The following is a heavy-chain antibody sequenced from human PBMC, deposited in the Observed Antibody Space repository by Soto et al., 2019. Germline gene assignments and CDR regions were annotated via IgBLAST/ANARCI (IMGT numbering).Heavy chain of an antibody. J-gene: IGHJ6*02. CDR1: GCSFTSYW. CDR2: IYPGDSDT. CDR3: ARLDDSSGYYSDYYYGMDV. D-gene: IGHD3-22*01. V-gene: IGHV5-51*01. Sequence: GESLKISCKGSGCSFTSYWIGWVRQMPGKGLEWMGIIYPGDSDTRYSPSFQGQVTISADKSISTAYLQWSSLKASDTAMYYCARLDDSSGYYSDYYYGMDVWGQGTTVTVSS.